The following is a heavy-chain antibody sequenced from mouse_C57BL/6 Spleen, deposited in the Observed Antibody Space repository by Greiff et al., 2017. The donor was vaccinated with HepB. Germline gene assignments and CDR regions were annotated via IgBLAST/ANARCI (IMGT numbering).Heavy chain of an antibody. CDR2: ISYDGSN. Sequence: EVHLVESGPGLVKPSQSLSLTCSVTGYSITSGYYWNWIRQFPGNKLEWMGYISYDGSNNYNPSLKNRISITRDTSKNQFFLKLNSVTTEDTATYYCARRGYGEGYFDVWGTGTTVTVSS. CDR1: GYSITSGYY. J-gene: IGHJ1*03. D-gene: IGHD2-13*01. V-gene: IGHV3-6*01. CDR3: ARRGYGEGYFDV.